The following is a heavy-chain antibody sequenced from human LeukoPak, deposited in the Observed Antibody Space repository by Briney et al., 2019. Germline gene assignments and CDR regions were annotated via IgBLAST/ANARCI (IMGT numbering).Heavy chain of an antibody. CDR2: IIPIFGTA. CDR1: GGTFSSYA. J-gene: IGHJ5*02. Sequence: ASVKVSCKASGGTFSSYAISWVRQAPGQGLEWMGGIIPIFGTANYAQKFQGRVTITADESTSTAYVELSSLRSEDTAVYYCARACGGGSCRRNWFDPWGQGTLVTVSS. D-gene: IGHD2-15*01. CDR3: ARACGGGSCRRNWFDP. V-gene: IGHV1-69*13.